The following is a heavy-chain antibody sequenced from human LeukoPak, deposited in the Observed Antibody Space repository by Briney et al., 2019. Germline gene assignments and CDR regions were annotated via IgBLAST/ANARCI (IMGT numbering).Heavy chain of an antibody. V-gene: IGHV6-1*01. Sequence: QTLSLTCALSGDSLSSNSAAWDWVRQSPSRGLEWLGRTYYRSKWYNDYAVSVKSRITINPDTSRKQFSLQLNCVTPVDTAVYYCARDSSGWYYYFDYWGQGTLVTVSA. CDR2: TYYRSKWYN. J-gene: IGHJ4*02. CDR3: ARDSSGWYYYFDY. CDR1: GDSLSSNSAA. D-gene: IGHD6-19*01.